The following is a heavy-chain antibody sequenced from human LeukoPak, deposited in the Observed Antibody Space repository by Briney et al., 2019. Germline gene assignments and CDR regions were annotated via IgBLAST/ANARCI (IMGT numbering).Heavy chain of an antibody. V-gene: IGHV5-51*01. D-gene: IGHD4-17*01. J-gene: IGHJ4*02. CDR2: IYPADSDT. CDR1: VYRLTRYW. CDR3: ARQGFYGDYYFDY. Sequence: GESLKISCKASVYRLTRYWIGWVRQMPGKGLEWMGIIYPADSDTSYSPSFQGQVTISADKSISTAYLQWSSLKASDTAMYYCARQGFYGDYYFDYWGQGTLVTVSS.